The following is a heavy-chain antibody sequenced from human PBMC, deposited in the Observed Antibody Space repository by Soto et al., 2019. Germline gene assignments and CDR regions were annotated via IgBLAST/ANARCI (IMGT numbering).Heavy chain of an antibody. Sequence: LSCAASGFTLRSYAMSCVRHAPRKELECVSAISGNVAEASYTASVTGRVTISRDNSRDTLYVPFNRLRADDTTVYYCRKGGRGSGWFVCGYWGQGILVTVYS. CDR2: ISGNVAEA. D-gene: IGHD6-19*01. V-gene: IGHV3-23*01. J-gene: IGHJ4*02. CDR3: RKGGRGSGWFVCGY. CDR1: GFTLRSYA.